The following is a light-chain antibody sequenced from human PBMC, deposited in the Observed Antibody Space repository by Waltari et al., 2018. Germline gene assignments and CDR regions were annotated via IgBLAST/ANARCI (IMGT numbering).Light chain of an antibody. Sequence: IQMTQSPSSLSASVRDRVTITCRASQSISGYLNWYQQKPGKAPKVLIYATSSLQTGVPARFSGSGSGTDFTLTISSLQPEDFAIYYCQQCDRTPPLTFGEGTKVEIK. CDR2: ATS. V-gene: IGKV1-39*01. CDR3: QQCDRTPPLT. J-gene: IGKJ4*01. CDR1: QSISGY.